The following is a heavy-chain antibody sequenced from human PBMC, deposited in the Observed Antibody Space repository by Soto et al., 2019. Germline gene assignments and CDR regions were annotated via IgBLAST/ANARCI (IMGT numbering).Heavy chain of an antibody. V-gene: IGHV4-31*03. J-gene: IGHJ5*02. Sequence: QVQLQESGPGLVKPSQTLSLTCTVSGGSISSGGYYWSWIRQHPGKGLEWIGYIYYSGSTYYNPSLQSRVTVSVDTSKNQFSLKLSSVTAADAAVYYCARALTTVTLFDPWGQGTLVTVSS. D-gene: IGHD4-17*01. CDR2: IYYSGST. CDR3: ARALTTVTLFDP. CDR1: GGSISSGGYY.